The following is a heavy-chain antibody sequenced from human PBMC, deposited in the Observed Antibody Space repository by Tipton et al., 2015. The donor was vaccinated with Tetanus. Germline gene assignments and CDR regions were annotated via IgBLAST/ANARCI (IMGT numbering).Heavy chain of an antibody. V-gene: IGHV1-69*14. J-gene: IGHJ6*02. CDR3: ASRTKGIAADYYGMDV. Sequence: QVQLVQSGAEVKKPGSSVKVSCKASGGTFSSYAISWVRQAPGQGLEWMGGIIPIFGTANYAQKFQGRVTITADKSTSTAYMELSSLRSEDTAGYYWASRTKGIAADYYGMDVWGQGTTVTVSS. CDR2: IIPIFGTA. CDR1: GGTFSSYA. D-gene: IGHD6-13*01.